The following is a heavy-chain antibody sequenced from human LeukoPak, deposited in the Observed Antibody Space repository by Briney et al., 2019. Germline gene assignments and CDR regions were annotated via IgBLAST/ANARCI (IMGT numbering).Heavy chain of an antibody. Sequence: GGSLRLSCAASGFTFSNYWMSWVRQAPGKGLEWVANIKQDGSEKYYVDSVKGRFTISRDNAKNSLYLQMNSLRAEDTAVYYCASSREYYYDSSGYVVGPYFDLWGRGTLVTVSS. J-gene: IGHJ2*01. V-gene: IGHV3-7*01. CDR1: GFTFSNYW. CDR2: IKQDGSEK. D-gene: IGHD3-22*01. CDR3: ASSREYYYDSSGYVVGPYFDL.